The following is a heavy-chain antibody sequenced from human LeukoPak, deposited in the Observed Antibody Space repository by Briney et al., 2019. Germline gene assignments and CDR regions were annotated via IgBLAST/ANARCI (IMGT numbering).Heavy chain of an antibody. Sequence: KPSETLSLTCAVYGGSFSGYYWSWIRQPPGKGLEWIGEINHSGSTNYNPSLKSRVTISVDTSKNQFSLQLSSVTAADTAVYYCASATGYYYDSSGYYYYYYMDVWGKGTTVTVSS. CDR1: GGSFSGYY. V-gene: IGHV4-34*01. J-gene: IGHJ6*03. D-gene: IGHD3-22*01. CDR3: ASATGYYYDSSGYYYYYYMDV. CDR2: INHSGST.